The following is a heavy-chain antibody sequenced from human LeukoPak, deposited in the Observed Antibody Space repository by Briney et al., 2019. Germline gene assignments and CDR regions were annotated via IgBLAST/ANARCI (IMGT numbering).Heavy chain of an antibody. Sequence: SETLSLTCTVSGGSISSSSYYWGWIRQPPGKGLEWIGSIYYSGSTYYNPSLKSRVTISVDTSKNQFSLKLSSVTAADTAVYYCAREIRLTGKIQLWRGGYFDYWGQGTLVTVSS. CDR1: GGSISSSSYY. V-gene: IGHV4-39*07. CDR2: IYYSGST. J-gene: IGHJ4*02. CDR3: AREIRLTGKIQLWRGGYFDY. D-gene: IGHD5-18*01.